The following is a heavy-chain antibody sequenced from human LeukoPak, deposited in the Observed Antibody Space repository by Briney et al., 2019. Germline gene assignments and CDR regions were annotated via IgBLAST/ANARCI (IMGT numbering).Heavy chain of an antibody. D-gene: IGHD1-26*01. CDR1: GFTFSSYE. Sequence: GGSLRLSRAASGFTFSSYEMNWVRQAPGKGLEWVSYTSSSGTNIYYADSVKGRFTISRDNAKNSLYLQMNSLRAEDTAVYYCARMAGRGYYDYWGQGTLVAVSS. V-gene: IGHV3-48*03. CDR2: TSSSGTNI. CDR3: ARMAGRGYYDY. J-gene: IGHJ4*02.